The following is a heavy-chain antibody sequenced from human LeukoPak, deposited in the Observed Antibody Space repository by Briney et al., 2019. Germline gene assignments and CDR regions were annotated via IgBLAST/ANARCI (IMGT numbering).Heavy chain of an antibody. Sequence: SVKVSCKASGGTFSSYAISWVRQAPGQGLEWIGGIIPIFGTANYAQKFQGRVTITADKSTSTAYMELSSLRSEDTAVYYCARSSIIAAAGPYYFDYWGQGTLVTVSS. V-gene: IGHV1-69*06. CDR1: GGTFSSYA. CDR3: ARSSIIAAAGPYYFDY. CDR2: IIPIFGTA. J-gene: IGHJ4*02. D-gene: IGHD6-13*01.